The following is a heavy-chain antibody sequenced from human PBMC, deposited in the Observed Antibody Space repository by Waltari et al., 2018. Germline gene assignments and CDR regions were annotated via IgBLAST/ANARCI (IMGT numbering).Heavy chain of an antibody. D-gene: IGHD3-22*01. V-gene: IGHV3-30*02. Sequence: QVQLVESGGGVVQPGGSLRLSCAASGFTFSSYGMHWVRQAPGKGLEWVAFIRYDGSNKYYADSVKGRFTISRDNSKNTLYLQMNSLRAEDTAVYYCAKVLLLYYFDYWGQGTLVTVSS. CDR2: IRYDGSNK. CDR1: GFTFSSYG. J-gene: IGHJ4*02. CDR3: AKVLLLYYFDY.